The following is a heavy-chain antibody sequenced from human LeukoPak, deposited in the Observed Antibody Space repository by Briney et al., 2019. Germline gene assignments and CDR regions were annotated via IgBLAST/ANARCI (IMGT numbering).Heavy chain of an antibody. CDR2: ISSSSSYI. V-gene: IGHV3-21*01. Sequence: PGGSLGLSCAASGFTFSSYSMNWVRQAPGKGLEWVSSISSSSSYIYYADSVKGRFTISRDNAKNSLYLQMNSLRAEDTAVYYCARGGYYYDSSGYDYWGQGTLVTVSS. D-gene: IGHD3-22*01. J-gene: IGHJ4*02. CDR1: GFTFSSYS. CDR3: ARGGYYYDSSGYDY.